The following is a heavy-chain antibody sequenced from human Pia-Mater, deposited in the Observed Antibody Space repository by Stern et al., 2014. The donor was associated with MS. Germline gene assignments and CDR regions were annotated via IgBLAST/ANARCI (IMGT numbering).Heavy chain of an antibody. J-gene: IGHJ5*01. Sequence: VQLVESGGGWVQPGGSLGLSWVASGFTFSTYWMTWVRQAPGTGPEWVAKINQDGSGKYHVDSVRGRFSISRDNANKTLYLQLNNLRVEDTARYYCVKDISGWFAYWGQGTLVTVSS. CDR1: GFTFSTYW. D-gene: IGHD6-19*01. CDR3: VKDISGWFAY. CDR2: INQDGSGK. V-gene: IGHV3-7*04.